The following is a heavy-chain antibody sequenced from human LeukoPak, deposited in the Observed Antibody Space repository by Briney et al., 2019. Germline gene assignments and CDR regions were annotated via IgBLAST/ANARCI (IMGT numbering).Heavy chain of an antibody. V-gene: IGHV4-61*09. D-gene: IGHD1-26*01. CDR3: ARSFYSDRWAPYFHY. CDR1: GGSISSGRSY. CDR2: IYTTGST. Sequence: SETLSVSCNVSGGSISSGRSYWTWIRQPAGKGLEWIGHIYTTGSTNYNPSLKSRVTISQETSKNQFSLRVTSVTAADTAVYYCARSFYSDRWAPYFHYWGQGTLVTVSS. J-gene: IGHJ4*02.